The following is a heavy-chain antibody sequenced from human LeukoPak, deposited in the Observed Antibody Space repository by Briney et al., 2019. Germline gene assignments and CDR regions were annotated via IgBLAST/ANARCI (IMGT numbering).Heavy chain of an antibody. V-gene: IGHV3-30-3*01. CDR3: AKAYGDYYYYGMDV. CDR2: ISYDGNNK. Sequence: GGSLRLSCAASGFTFSIYAMHWVRQAPGKGLEWVAVISYDGNNKYYADSVKGRFTISRDNSKNTLYLQMNSLRAEDTAVYYCAKAYGDYYYYGMDVWGQGTTVTVSS. D-gene: IGHD4-17*01. CDR1: GFTFSIYA. J-gene: IGHJ6*02.